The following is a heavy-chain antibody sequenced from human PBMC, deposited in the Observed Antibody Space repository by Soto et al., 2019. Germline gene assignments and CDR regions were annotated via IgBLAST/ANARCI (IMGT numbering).Heavy chain of an antibody. CDR3: ARAHFAGYYPATLDY. CDR2: IYHSGST. Sequence: PSETLSLTCAVSGGSISSSNWWSWVRQPPGKGLEWIGEIYHSGSTNYNPSLKSRVTISVDKSKNQFSLKLSSVTAADTAVYYCARAHFAGYYPATLDYWGQGTLVTVSS. J-gene: IGHJ4*02. CDR1: GGSISSSNW. V-gene: IGHV4-4*02. D-gene: IGHD3-22*01.